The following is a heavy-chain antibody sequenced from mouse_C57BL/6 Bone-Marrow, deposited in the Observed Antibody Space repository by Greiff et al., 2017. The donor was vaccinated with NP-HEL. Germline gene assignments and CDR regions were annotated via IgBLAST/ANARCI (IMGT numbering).Heavy chain of an antibody. CDR2: IYPGNSDT. CDR1: GYTFTSYW. Sequence: VQLKQSGTVLARPGASVKMSCKTSGYTFTSYWMHWVKQRPGQGLEWIGAIYPGNSDTSYNQKFKGKAKLTAVTSASTAYMELSSLTNEDSAVYYCTRRLYYDYDGYFDVWGTGTTVTVSS. J-gene: IGHJ1*03. D-gene: IGHD2-4*01. CDR3: TRRLYYDYDGYFDV. V-gene: IGHV1-5*01.